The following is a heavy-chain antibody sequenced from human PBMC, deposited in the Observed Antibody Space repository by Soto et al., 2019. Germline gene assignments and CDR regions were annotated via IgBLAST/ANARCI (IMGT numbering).Heavy chain of an antibody. Sequence: QVQLQESDAGLVKASQTLSLTCTVSGGSVSSGAYYWTWIRQRPGKGLERIGYIYYSGSTYYSPSLKSRLSISLEKSKNQFSLRLSYVTASDTAMYYWAGARLRAVYAFYIWGQGTMVTVSS. D-gene: IGHD5-12*01. CDR1: GGSVSSGAYY. J-gene: IGHJ3*02. V-gene: IGHV4-31*03. CDR3: AGARLRAVYAFYI. CDR2: IYYSGST.